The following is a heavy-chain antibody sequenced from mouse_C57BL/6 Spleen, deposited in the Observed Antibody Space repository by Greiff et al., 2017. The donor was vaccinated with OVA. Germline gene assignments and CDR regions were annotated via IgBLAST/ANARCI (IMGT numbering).Heavy chain of an antibody. CDR2: ISYDGSN. Sequence: EVQLVESGPGLVKPSQSLSLTCSVTGYSITSGYYWNWIRQFPGNKLEWMGYISYDGSNNYNPSLKNRISITRDTSKNQFFLKLNSVTTEDTATYYCAREDRSNYFDYWGQGTTLTVSS. D-gene: IGHD1-1*01. V-gene: IGHV3-6*01. J-gene: IGHJ2*01. CDR3: AREDRSNYFDY. CDR1: GYSITSGYY.